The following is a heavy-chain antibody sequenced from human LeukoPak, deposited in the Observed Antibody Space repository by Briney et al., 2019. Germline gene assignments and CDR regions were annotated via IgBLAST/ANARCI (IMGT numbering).Heavy chain of an antibody. J-gene: IGHJ4*02. V-gene: IGHV3-21*01. CDR2: ISSSSSYI. Sequence: GGSLRLSCAASGFTFSSYSMNWVRQAPGKGLEWVSSISSSSSYIYYADSVKGRFTISRDNAKNSLYLQMNSLRAEDAALYYCARDRGYSGYDLDYWGQGTLVTVSS. CDR3: ARDRGYSGYDLDY. CDR1: GFTFSSYS. D-gene: IGHD5-12*01.